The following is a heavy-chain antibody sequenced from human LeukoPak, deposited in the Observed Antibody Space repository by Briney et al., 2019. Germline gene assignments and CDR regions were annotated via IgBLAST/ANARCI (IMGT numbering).Heavy chain of an antibody. Sequence: SETLSLTCAVSGYSISSGYYWGWIRQPPGKGLEWIGSIYHSGNTYYNPSLKSRVTISVDTSKNQFSLKLSSVTAADTAVYYCAAEGTNYYDTSGYYYYWGQGTLVTVSS. D-gene: IGHD3-22*01. V-gene: IGHV4-38-2*01. J-gene: IGHJ4*01. CDR2: IYHSGNT. CDR3: AAEGTNYYDTSGYYYY. CDR1: GYSISSGYY.